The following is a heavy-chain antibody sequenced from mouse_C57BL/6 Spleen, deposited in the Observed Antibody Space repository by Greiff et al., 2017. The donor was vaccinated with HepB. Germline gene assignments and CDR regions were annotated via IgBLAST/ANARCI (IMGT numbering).Heavy chain of an antibody. Sequence: EVQLQQSGTVLARPGASVKMSCKTSGYTFTSYWMHWVKQRPGQGLEWIGAIYPGNSDTSYNQKFKGKAKLTAVTSASTAYMELSSLTNEDSAVYYCTSITTVVDAMDYWGQGTSVTVSS. J-gene: IGHJ4*01. CDR3: TSITTVVDAMDY. CDR1: GYTFTSYW. CDR2: IYPGNSDT. D-gene: IGHD1-1*01. V-gene: IGHV1-5*01.